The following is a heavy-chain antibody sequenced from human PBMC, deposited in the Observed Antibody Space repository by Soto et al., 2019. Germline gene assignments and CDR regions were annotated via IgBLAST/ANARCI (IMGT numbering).Heavy chain of an antibody. CDR1: GYTFTSYD. CDR3: ARKFRIAARRLLYYYYGMGV. V-gene: IGHV1-8*01. Sequence: ASVKVSCKASGYTFTSYDINWVRQATGQGLEWMGWMNPNSRNTGYAQKFQGRVTMTRNTSISTADMELSSLRSEDTAVYYCARKFRIAARRLLYYYYGMGVWGQWTTVTVSS. D-gene: IGHD6-6*01. J-gene: IGHJ6*02. CDR2: MNPNSRNT.